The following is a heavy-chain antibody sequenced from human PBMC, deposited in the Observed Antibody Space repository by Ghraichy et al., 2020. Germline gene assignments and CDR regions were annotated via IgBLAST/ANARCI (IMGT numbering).Heavy chain of an antibody. Sequence: SETLSLTCTVYGGSISSGGFYWGWIRQSPGKGLEWIGNVHSSGNTHYNQSLKSRVTISVDTSKNQFSLNLSSLTAADTAVYYCDLRGFSSGWFFDYWGQGTLVTVSS. CDR1: GGSISSGGFY. D-gene: IGHD6-19*01. CDR2: VHSSGNT. CDR3: DLRGFSSGWFFDY. J-gene: IGHJ4*02. V-gene: IGHV4-39*01.